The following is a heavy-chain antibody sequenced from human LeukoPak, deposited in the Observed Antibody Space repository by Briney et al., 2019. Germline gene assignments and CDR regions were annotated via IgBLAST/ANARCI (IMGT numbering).Heavy chain of an antibody. CDR2: ISSSSSYI. Sequence: GGSLRLSCAASGFTSNTYSMNWVRQAPGKGLEWVSSISSSSSYIYYADSVKGRFTISRDNGKNSLYLQMNGLRAEDTAVYYCVRTPSADWYFDLWGRGTLVTVSS. CDR1: GFTSNTYS. J-gene: IGHJ2*01. CDR3: VRTPSADWYFDL. V-gene: IGHV3-21*01.